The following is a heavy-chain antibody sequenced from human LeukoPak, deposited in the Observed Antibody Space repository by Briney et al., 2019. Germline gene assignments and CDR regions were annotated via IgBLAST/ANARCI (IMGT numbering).Heavy chain of an antibody. Sequence: GGSLRLSCAASGFTFSGFAMHGVRPAPGQGRVGVAGISNDGSNKSYTDPVKVRLTISKDNLKKALYPQMSSLRGEDTAVYYCARGGIGCQLLNGMDVWGQGTTVTVSS. CDR1: GFTFSGFA. V-gene: IGHV3-30-3*01. CDR3: ARGGIGCQLLNGMDV. CDR2: ISNDGSNK. J-gene: IGHJ6*02. D-gene: IGHD2-2*01.